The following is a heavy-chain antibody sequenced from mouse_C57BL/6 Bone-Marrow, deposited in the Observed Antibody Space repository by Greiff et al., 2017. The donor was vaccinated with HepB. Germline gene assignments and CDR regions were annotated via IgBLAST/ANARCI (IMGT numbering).Heavy chain of an antibody. Sequence: VQRVESGPGLVAPSQSLSITCTVSGFSLTSYAISWVRQPPGKGLEWLGVIWTGGGTNYNSALKSRLSISKDNSKSQVFLKMNSLQTDDTARYYCARIPFNLLPHWYFDVWGTGTTVTVSS. CDR2: IWTGGGT. CDR1: GFSLTSYA. CDR3: ARIPFNLLPHWYFDV. V-gene: IGHV2-9-1*01. D-gene: IGHD1-1*01. J-gene: IGHJ1*03.